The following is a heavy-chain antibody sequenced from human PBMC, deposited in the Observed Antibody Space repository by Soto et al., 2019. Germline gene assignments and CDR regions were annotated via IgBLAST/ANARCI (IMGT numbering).Heavy chain of an antibody. J-gene: IGHJ4*02. CDR2: FDPEDGET. CDR3: ATDTAVAGTANDY. V-gene: IGHV1-24*01. Sequence: ASVKVSRKVSGYTLPELSMHWVRQAPGKGLEWMGGFDPEDGETIYAQKFQGRVTMTEDTSTDTAYMELSSLRSEDTAVYYCATDTAVAGTANDYWGQGTLVTVSS. CDR1: GYTLPELS. D-gene: IGHD6-19*01.